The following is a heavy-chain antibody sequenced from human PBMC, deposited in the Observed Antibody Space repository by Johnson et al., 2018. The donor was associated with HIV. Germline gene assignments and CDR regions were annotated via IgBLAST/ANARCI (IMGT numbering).Heavy chain of an antibody. V-gene: IGHV3-52*01. CDR2: IKCDGSEK. CDR1: GFTFSSSW. D-gene: IGHD1-7*01. Sequence: VQLMESGGGVVQPGGSLRLSCAASGFTFSSSWMHWVCQAPEKGLEWVADIKCDGSEKYYVDSVKGRLTISRDNAKNSLYLQVNSLRAEDMTVYYCVRASIKISKTTHRSVAFDIWGQGTMVTVSS. CDR3: VRASIKISKTTHRSVAFDI. J-gene: IGHJ3*02.